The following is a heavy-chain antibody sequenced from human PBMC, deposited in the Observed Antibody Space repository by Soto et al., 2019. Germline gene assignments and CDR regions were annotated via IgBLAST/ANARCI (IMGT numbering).Heavy chain of an antibody. D-gene: IGHD6-13*01. V-gene: IGHV1-69*02. CDR2: IIPILGIA. CDR3: ATNFRPTRQLVFDY. Sequence: QVQLVQSGAEVKKPGSSVKVSCKASGGTFSSYTISWVRQAPGQGLEWMGRIIPILGIANYAQKFQGRVTITADKSTSTAYMELSSLRSEDTAVYYCATNFRPTRQLVFDYWGQGTLVTVSS. J-gene: IGHJ4*02. CDR1: GGTFSSYT.